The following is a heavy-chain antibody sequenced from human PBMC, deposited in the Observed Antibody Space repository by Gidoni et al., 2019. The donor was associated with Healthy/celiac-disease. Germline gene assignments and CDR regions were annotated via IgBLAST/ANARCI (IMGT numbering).Heavy chain of an antibody. CDR3: AKDTKQWLFPDAFDI. D-gene: IGHD6-19*01. Sequence: EVQLLGSGGGLVQPGGSLRLSCAASGFTFSSYAMSWVRRAPGQGREGVTAIMSSGGSTYYADYVKGRFTISRDNSKNTLYLQMNSLRAEDTAVYYCAKDTKQWLFPDAFDIWGQGTMVTVSS. CDR2: IMSSGGST. CDR1: GFTFSSYA. V-gene: IGHV3-23*01. J-gene: IGHJ3*02.